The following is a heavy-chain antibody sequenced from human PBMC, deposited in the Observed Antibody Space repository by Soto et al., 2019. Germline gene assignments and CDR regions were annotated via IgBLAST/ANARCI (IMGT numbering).Heavy chain of an antibody. CDR3: ARYIAVAGTVWFDP. CDR2: ISAYNGST. J-gene: IGHJ5*02. Sequence: ASVKVSCKASGYTFTSYGISWVRQAPGQGLEWMGWISAYNGSTNYAQKLQGRVTMTTDTSTSTAYMELRSLRSDDTAVYYCARYIAVAGTVWFDPWGQGTLVTVSS. CDR1: GYTFTSYG. D-gene: IGHD6-19*01. V-gene: IGHV1-18*04.